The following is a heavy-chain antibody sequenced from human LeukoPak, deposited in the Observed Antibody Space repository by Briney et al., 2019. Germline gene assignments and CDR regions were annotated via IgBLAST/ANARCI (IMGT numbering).Heavy chain of an antibody. CDR3: AVYGGAATLLDEYYFDY. J-gene: IGHJ4*02. CDR2: INHSGST. CDR1: GGSFSGYY. D-gene: IGHD1-26*01. Sequence: PSETLSLTCAVYGGSFSGYYWSWIRQPPGKGLEWIGEINHSGSTNYNPSLKSRVTISVDTSKNQFSLKLSSVTAADTAVYYCAVYGGAATLLDEYYFDYWGLGTLVTVSS. V-gene: IGHV4-34*01.